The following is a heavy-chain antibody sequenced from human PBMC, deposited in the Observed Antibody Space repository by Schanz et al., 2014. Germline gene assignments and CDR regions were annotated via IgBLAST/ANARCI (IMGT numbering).Heavy chain of an antibody. CDR1: GGSFSGYY. J-gene: IGHJ4*02. CDR3: ARLGTVLSGYSGY. V-gene: IGHV4-34*01. Sequence: QVQLQQWGAGLLKPSETLSLTCAVYGGSFSGYYWTWIRQPPGKGLEWIGEIHHSGSTNYNPSLKSRVTISMDPPKNQFSLKLSSVTAADTAVYYCARLGTVLSGYSGYWGQGTLVTVSS. D-gene: IGHD2-21*01. CDR2: IHHSGST.